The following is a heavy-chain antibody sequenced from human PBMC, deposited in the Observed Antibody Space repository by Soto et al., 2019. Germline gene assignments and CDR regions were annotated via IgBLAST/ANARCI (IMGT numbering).Heavy chain of an antibody. V-gene: IGHV3-23*01. CDR3: AKDAAAALLSYNWFDP. Sequence: SLRLSCAASGFTFSSYAMSWVRQAPGKGLEWVSAISGSGGSTYYADSVKGRFTISRDNSKNTLYLQMNSLRAEDTAVYYCAKDAAAALLSYNWFDPWGQGTLVTVSS. CDR2: ISGSGGST. D-gene: IGHD6-13*01. CDR1: GFTFSSYA. J-gene: IGHJ5*02.